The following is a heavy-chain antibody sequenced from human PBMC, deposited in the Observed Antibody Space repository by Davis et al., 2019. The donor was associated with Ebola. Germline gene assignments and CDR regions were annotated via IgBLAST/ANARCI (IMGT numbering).Heavy chain of an antibody. J-gene: IGHJ6*02. CDR3: AREWYCSGGSCLLNYYYGMDV. CDR2: INSDGSST. Sequence: HTGGSLRLSCAASGFTFSSYWMHCVRHAPGKGLVWVSRINSDGSSTSYADSVKGRFTISRDNAKNTLYLQMNSLRAEDTAVYYCAREWYCSGGSCLLNYYYGMDVWGQGTTVTVSS. V-gene: IGHV3-74*01. D-gene: IGHD2-15*01. CDR1: GFTFSSYW.